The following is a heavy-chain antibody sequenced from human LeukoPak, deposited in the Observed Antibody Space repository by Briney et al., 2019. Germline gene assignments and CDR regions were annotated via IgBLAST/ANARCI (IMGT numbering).Heavy chain of an antibody. CDR2: IKQDGSEK. V-gene: IGHV3-7*01. J-gene: IGHJ3*02. D-gene: IGHD2-2*01. Sequence: GGSLRLSCAASGFTFSSYWMSWVRQAPGKGLEWVANIKQDGSEKYYGDSVKGRFTISRDNAKNSLYLQMNSLRAEDTAVYYCARGWVYCSSTSCFPDDAFDIWGQGTMVTVSS. CDR3: ARGWVYCSSTSCFPDDAFDI. CDR1: GFTFSSYW.